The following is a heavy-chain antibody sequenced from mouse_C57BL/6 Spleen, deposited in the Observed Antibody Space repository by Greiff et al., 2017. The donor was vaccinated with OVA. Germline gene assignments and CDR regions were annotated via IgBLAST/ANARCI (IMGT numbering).Heavy chain of an antibody. CDR1: GYSITSGYD. D-gene: IGHD1-1*01. Sequence: EVQVVESGPGMVKPSQSLSLTCTVTGYSITSGYDWHWIRHFPGNKLEWMGYISYSGSTNYNPSLKSRISITHDTSKNHFFLKLNSVTTEDTATYYCARALRSYAMDYWGQGTSVTVSS. V-gene: IGHV3-1*01. CDR3: ARALRSYAMDY. J-gene: IGHJ4*01. CDR2: ISYSGST.